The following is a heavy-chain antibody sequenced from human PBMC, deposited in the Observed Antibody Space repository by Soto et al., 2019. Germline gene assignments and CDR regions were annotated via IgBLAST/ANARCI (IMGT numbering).Heavy chain of an antibody. CDR2: ISSSSSYI. V-gene: IGHV3-21*01. CDR3: ARVRRPNDPYGMDL. CDR1: GFTFSSYS. Sequence: EVQLVESGGGLVKPGWSLILSGASSGFTFSSYSMNWVRHAPGRGLEWVSSISSSSSYIYYADSVKGRFTICRDNAKNSLYLQMNRLTAEDTDVYYCARVRRPNDPYGMDLWGQGTTVTVSS. J-gene: IGHJ6*02.